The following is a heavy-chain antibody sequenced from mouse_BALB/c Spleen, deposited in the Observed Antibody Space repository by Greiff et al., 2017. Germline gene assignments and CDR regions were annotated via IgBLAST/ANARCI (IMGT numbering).Heavy chain of an antibody. Sequence: EVQGVESGGGLVQPGGSLKLSCAASGFTFSSYTMSWVRQTPEKRLEWVAYISNGGGSTYYPDTVKGRFTISRDNAKNTLYLQMSSLKSEDTAMYYCAKIYYYGSSYEDYAMDYWGQGTSVTVSS. CDR1: GFTFSSYT. CDR2: ISNGGGST. J-gene: IGHJ4*01. D-gene: IGHD1-1*01. V-gene: IGHV5-12-2*01. CDR3: AKIYYYGSSYEDYAMDY.